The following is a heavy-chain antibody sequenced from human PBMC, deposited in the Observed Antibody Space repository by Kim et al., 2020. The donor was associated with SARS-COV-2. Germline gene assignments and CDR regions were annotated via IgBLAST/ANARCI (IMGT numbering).Heavy chain of an antibody. CDR3: ARDLSEAAFDI. CDR1: GYTFTSYA. CDR2: INVGNGNT. V-gene: IGHV1-3*01. J-gene: IGHJ3*02. D-gene: IGHD3-22*01. Sequence: ASVKVSCKASGYTFTSYAMHWVRQAPGQRLEWMGWINVGNGNTKYSQKFQGRVTITRDTSASTAYMELSSLRSEDTAVYYCARDLSEAAFDIWGQGTMVT.